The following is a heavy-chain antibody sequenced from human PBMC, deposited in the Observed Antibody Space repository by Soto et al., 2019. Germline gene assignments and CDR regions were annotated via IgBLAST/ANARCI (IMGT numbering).Heavy chain of an antibody. J-gene: IGHJ3*02. Sequence: TLSLTCTVSGGSISSYYWSWIRQPPGKGLEWIGYIYYSGSTNYNPSLKSRVTISVDTSKNQFSLKLSSVTAADTAVYYCARVSRRWLQTTTRDAFDIWGQGTMVTVSS. CDR3: ARVSRRWLQTTTRDAFDI. CDR1: GGSISSYY. CDR2: IYYSGST. V-gene: IGHV4-59*01. D-gene: IGHD5-12*01.